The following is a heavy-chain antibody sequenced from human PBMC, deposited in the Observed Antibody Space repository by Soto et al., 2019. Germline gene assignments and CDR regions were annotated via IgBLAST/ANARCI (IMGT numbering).Heavy chain of an antibody. D-gene: IGHD1-1*01. CDR3: ARVRPPTSTRTTAVLYNLDY. Sequence: QVHLQESGPGLVKPSGTLSLTCGVSGASVSSSHWWTWVRQPPGEGLEWIGEIYHVGFTSYKPYLKSRVIRTMDQSRNQFSLKMSSVPATDTAVYYCARVRPPTSTRTTAVLYNLDYWGQGSLVNVSS. CDR2: IYHVGFT. V-gene: IGHV4-4*02. J-gene: IGHJ4*02. CDR1: GASVSSSHW.